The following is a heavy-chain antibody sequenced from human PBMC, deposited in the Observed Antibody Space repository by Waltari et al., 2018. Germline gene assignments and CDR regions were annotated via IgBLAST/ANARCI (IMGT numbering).Heavy chain of an antibody. CDR1: GDSMSSTHL. J-gene: IGHJ4*02. CDR2: VNTSGKT. Sequence: QLQLQQSGPGLVRPSGPLSLTCEVSGDSMSSTHLWNWVRQSPGKGLEWIGQVNTSGKTNYNPSFAGRVTVSVDTSTNQFSLKLTSATAADTAVYYCGRDRGRGLYLDSWGQGTLVTVSP. CDR3: GRDRGRGLYLDS. D-gene: IGHD2-15*01. V-gene: IGHV4-4*02.